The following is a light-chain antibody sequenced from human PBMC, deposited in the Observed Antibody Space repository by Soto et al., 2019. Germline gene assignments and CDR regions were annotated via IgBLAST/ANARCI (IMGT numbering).Light chain of an antibody. CDR3: CSYACSYNYV. V-gene: IGLV2-11*01. CDR2: DVS. Sequence: QSALTQPRSVSGSPGQSVTISCTGTSRDVGGYNYVSWYQQHPGKAPKLMIYDVSKRPSGVPDRFSGSKSGNTASLTISGLQAEDEADYYCCSYACSYNYVFGTGTKVTVL. CDR1: SRDVGGYNY. J-gene: IGLJ1*01.